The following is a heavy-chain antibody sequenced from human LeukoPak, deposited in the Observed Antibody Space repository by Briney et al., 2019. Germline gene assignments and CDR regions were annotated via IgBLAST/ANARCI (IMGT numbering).Heavy chain of an antibody. Sequence: GGSLRLSCAASGFSSSSYAMSWVRQAPGKGLEWVSAISGSGGSTYYADSVKGRFTISRDNSKNTLYLQMNSLRAEDTAVYYCAKEPKTTDLTKDFDYWGQGTLVTVSS. CDR3: AKEPKTTDLTKDFDY. J-gene: IGHJ4*02. CDR1: GFSSSSYA. V-gene: IGHV3-23*01. CDR2: ISGSGGST. D-gene: IGHD4-17*01.